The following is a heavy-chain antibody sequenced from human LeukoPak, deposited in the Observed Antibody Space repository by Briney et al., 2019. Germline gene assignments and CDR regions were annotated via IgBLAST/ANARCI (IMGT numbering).Heavy chain of an antibody. V-gene: IGHV3-23*01. CDR3: AKSPGVTKRLDY. Sequence: GGSLRLSCAASGFTFSSYAMSWVRQAPGKGLEWVSAISGSGGSTYYADSVKGRFTIPRDNSRNTLYLQMNSLRAEDTAVYYCAKSPGVTKRLDYWGQGTLVTVSS. J-gene: IGHJ4*02. D-gene: IGHD4-17*01. CDR2: ISGSGGST. CDR1: GFTFSSYA.